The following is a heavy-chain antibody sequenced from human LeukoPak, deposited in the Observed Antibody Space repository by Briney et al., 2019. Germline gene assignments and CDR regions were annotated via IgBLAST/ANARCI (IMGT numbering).Heavy chain of an antibody. CDR1: GGSFSGYD. V-gene: IGHV4-34*01. D-gene: IGHD3-16*02. J-gene: IGHJ4*02. CDR2: INHSGST. CDR3: ASVYDYVWGSYRYYFDY. Sequence: SETLSLTCAVYGGSFSGYDWSWIRQPPGKGLEWIGEINHSGSTNYNPSLKSRVTISVDTSKNQFSLKLSAVTAADTAVYYCASVYDYVWGSYRYYFDYWGQGTLVTVSS.